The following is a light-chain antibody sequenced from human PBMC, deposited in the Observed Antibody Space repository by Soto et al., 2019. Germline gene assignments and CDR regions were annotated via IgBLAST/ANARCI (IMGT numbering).Light chain of an antibody. CDR1: QDIGGR. Sequence: DIQMTQSPSSVSASVGDRVTITCRASQDIGGRLAWFQQKPGKAPKXLIQDASILQSGVQSRFSGSGSGTEFTLTIRSLQPDDFATYYCKQYNSYWTCGQGTKVEIK. CDR2: DAS. V-gene: IGKV1-5*01. J-gene: IGKJ1*01. CDR3: KQYNSYWT.